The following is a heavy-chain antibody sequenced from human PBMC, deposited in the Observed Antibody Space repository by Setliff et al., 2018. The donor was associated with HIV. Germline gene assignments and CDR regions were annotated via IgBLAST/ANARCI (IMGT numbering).Heavy chain of an antibody. J-gene: IGHJ4*02. V-gene: IGHV4-34*01. D-gene: IGHD6-6*01. CDR3: VRGRNRVAARPGGPFDY. CDR2: INHSRST. CDR1: GGSFNGYY. Sequence: PLETLSLTCAVYGGSFNGYYWSWIRQPPGKGLEWIGEINHSRSTNYNPSLKSRVTISVDTSKNQFSLKLSSVTAADTAVYYCVRGRNRVAARPGGPFDYWGQGTLVTV.